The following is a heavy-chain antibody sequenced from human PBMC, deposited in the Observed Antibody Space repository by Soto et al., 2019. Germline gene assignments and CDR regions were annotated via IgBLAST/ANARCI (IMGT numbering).Heavy chain of an antibody. V-gene: IGHV2-5*02. Sequence: QITLKESGPTLVKPTQTLTLTCTFSGFSLSTSGVGVGWIRQPPGKALEWLALIYWDDDKRSSPSLKSRLTSTKDTSKNQVVLTMTNMDPVDTATYYCAHSLIPNWGSRGAFDYWGQGTLVTVSS. CDR2: IYWDDDK. CDR3: AHSLIPNWGSRGAFDY. J-gene: IGHJ4*02. D-gene: IGHD7-27*01. CDR1: GFSLSTSGVG.